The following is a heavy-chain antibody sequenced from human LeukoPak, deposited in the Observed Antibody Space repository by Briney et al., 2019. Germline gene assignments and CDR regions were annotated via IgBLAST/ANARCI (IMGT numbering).Heavy chain of an antibody. V-gene: IGHV1-18*01. J-gene: IGHJ4*02. Sequence: ASVKVSCKASGYTFTSYGISWVRQAPGQGLEWMGWISAYNGNTNYAQKLQGRVTMTTDTSTSTAYMELSSLRSEDTAVYYCARGRPMVRGVMGYYFDYWGQGTLVTVSS. D-gene: IGHD3-10*01. CDR1: GYTFTSYG. CDR2: ISAYNGNT. CDR3: ARGRPMVRGVMGYYFDY.